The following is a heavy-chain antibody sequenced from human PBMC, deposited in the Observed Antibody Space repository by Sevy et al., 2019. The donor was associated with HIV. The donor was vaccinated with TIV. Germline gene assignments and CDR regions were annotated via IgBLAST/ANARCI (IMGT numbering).Heavy chain of an antibody. Sequence: GGSLRLSCAASGFTSSNYAMSWVRQAPGKGLEWVSGLSGSGGSIYYADSVKGRFTISRDNSRNTLYLQMNSLRAEDTAVYYCAKDRIWELGDSFDVWGQGTMFTVSS. D-gene: IGHD1-26*01. CDR1: GFTSSNYA. CDR2: LSGSGGSI. CDR3: AKDRIWELGDSFDV. V-gene: IGHV3-23*01. J-gene: IGHJ3*01.